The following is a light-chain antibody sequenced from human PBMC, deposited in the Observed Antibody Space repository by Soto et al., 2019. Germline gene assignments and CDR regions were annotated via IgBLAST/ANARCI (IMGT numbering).Light chain of an antibody. Sequence: DIQMTQSPSTLSASVGDRVTITCRASQSISSWLAWYQQKPGKAPKLLIYKASSLESGVPSRVSGSGSGTEFTLTISSLQPDDFATYYCQQYNSYPYTFGQGTKLGIK. CDR2: KAS. J-gene: IGKJ2*01. CDR1: QSISSW. V-gene: IGKV1-5*03. CDR3: QQYNSYPYT.